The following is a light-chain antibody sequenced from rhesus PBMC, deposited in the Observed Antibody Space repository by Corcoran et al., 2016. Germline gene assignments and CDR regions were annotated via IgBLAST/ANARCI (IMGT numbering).Light chain of an antibody. Sequence: EIVLTQSPATLSLSPGERATLSCRASQSVSSSLAWYPQKPVQAPRLLIYGASRRATGIPDRFSGSGDGKDVTLTISSLEPEDFAGYYCQKDSNWPFTFGPGTKLDIK. CDR1: QSVSSS. J-gene: IGKJ3*01. CDR2: GAS. V-gene: IGKV3-42*03. CDR3: QKDSNWPFT.